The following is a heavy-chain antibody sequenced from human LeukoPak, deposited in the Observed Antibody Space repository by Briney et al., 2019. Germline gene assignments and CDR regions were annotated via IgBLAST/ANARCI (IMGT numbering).Heavy chain of an antibody. V-gene: IGHV4-39*07. J-gene: IGHJ4*02. D-gene: IGHD1-26*01. Sequence: PSETLSLTCTVSGGSISSSSYYWGWIRQPPGKGLEWIGSIYYSGSTYYNPSLKSRVTISVDTSKNQFSLKLSSVTAADTAVYYCARDQMGAYYFDYWGQGTLVTVSS. CDR2: IYYSGST. CDR1: GGSISSSSYY. CDR3: ARDQMGAYYFDY.